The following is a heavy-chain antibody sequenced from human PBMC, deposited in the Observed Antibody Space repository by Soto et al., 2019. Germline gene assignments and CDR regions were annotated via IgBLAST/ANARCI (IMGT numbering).Heavy chain of an antibody. J-gene: IGHJ6*02. CDR1: GYTFTGYY. D-gene: IGHD5-18*01. V-gene: IGHV1-2*02. CDR3: ARDLRIQLWPEDFLYYYYGMDV. CDR2: INPNSGGT. Sequence: SVKVSCKASGYTFTGYYMHWVREAPVQGLEWMGWINPNSGGTNYAQKFQGRVTMTRDTSISTAYMELSRLRSDDTAVYYCARDLRIQLWPEDFLYYYYGMDVWGQGTTVTVSS.